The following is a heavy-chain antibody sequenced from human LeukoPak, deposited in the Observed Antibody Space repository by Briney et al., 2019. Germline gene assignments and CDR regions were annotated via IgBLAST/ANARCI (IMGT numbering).Heavy chain of an antibody. CDR1: GYTFTSYD. J-gene: IGHJ4*02. V-gene: IGHV1-8*01. CDR3: ARDDRRLWFGELFSDY. CDR2: MNPNSGNT. Sequence: ASVKVSCKASGYTFTSYDINWVRQATGQGLEWMGWMNPNSGNTGYAQKFQGRVTMTRNTSISTAYMELSSLRSDDTAVYYCARDDRRLWFGELFSDYWGQGTLVTVSS. D-gene: IGHD3-10*01.